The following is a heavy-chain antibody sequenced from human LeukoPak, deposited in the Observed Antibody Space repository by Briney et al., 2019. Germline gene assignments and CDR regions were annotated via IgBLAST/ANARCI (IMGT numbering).Heavy chain of an antibody. Sequence: SETLSLTCTVSGGSISSSSYYWGWIRQPPGKGLEWIGSIYYSGSTYYNPSLKSRVTISVDTSKSQFSLKLRSVTAADTAVYYCAVLWFGESNWFDPWGQGTLVTVSS. V-gene: IGHV4-39*01. CDR3: AVLWFGESNWFDP. J-gene: IGHJ5*02. CDR2: IYYSGST. D-gene: IGHD3-10*01. CDR1: GGSISSSSYY.